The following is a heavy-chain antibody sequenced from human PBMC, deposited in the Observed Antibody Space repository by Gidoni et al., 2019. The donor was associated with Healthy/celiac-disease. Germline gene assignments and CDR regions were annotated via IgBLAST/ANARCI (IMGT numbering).Heavy chain of an antibody. CDR3: ARGPRGVVVPAATQGYYFDY. J-gene: IGHJ4*02. V-gene: IGHV1-69*01. D-gene: IGHD2-2*01. CDR2: IIPIFGTA. CDR1: GGNFSSYA. Sequence: QVQLVQSGAEVKKPGSSVKVYCKASGGNFSSYAISWVRQAPGQGLEWMGGIIPIFGTANYAQKFQGRVTITADESTSTAYMELSSLRSEDTAVYYCARGPRGVVVPAATQGYYFDYWGQGTLVTVSS.